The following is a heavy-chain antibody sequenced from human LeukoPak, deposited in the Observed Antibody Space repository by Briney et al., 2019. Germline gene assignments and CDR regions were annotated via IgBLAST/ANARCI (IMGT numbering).Heavy chain of an antibody. CDR3: ARGRGSYYYDSTPRD. D-gene: IGHD3-22*01. V-gene: IGHV1-69*04. Sequence: ASVKVSCKASGGTFSSYAISCVRQAPGQGLEWMGRIIPILGIANYAQKFQGRVTITADKSTSTAYMELSSLRSEDTAVYYCARGRGSYYYDSTPRDWGQGTLVTVSS. CDR1: GGTFSSYA. J-gene: IGHJ4*02. CDR2: IIPILGIA.